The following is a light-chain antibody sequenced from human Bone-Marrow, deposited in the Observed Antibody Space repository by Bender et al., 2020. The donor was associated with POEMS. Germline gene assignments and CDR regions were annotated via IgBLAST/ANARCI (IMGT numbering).Light chain of an antibody. CDR3: CSYAGSRTWV. CDR2: EVA. J-gene: IGLJ3*02. Sequence: QSVLTQPASVSGSPGQSITISCTGTSGDVGTYDLVSWFQQHPGKPPKLIISEVAKRPSGISDRFSGSRSGNTASLTISGLQPEDEADYYCCSYAGSRTWVFGGGSKLTVL. CDR1: SGDVGTYDL. V-gene: IGLV2-23*02.